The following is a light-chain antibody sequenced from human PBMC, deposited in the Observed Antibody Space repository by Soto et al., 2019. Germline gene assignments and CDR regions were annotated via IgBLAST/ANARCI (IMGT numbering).Light chain of an antibody. J-gene: IGKJ1*01. CDR1: QSVSIR. Sequence: DIQMTQSPSTLSASVGDRVTITCRASQSVSIRLAWYQHKAGKAPNLLIHRASSLEDGVSSRFSGSGSGTEFTLTISSLPPDDSATYYCQQYNSYRAFGQGTKVDIK. CDR3: QQYNSYRA. CDR2: RAS. V-gene: IGKV1-5*03.